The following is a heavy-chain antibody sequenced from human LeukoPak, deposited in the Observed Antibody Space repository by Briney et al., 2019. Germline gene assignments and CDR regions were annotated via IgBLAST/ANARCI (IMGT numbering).Heavy chain of an antibody. CDR3: ARAPYSGRYNVEVH. J-gene: IGHJ4*02. CDR2: ISAYNGNT. V-gene: IGHV1-18*01. CDR1: GYTFSSYG. Sequence: ASVTVSCKASGYTFSSYGVSWVRQAPGQGLEWMGWISAYNGNTNYAQKFQGRVTMTTDTSTSTAYMELRSLRSDDTAVFYCARAPYSGRYNVEVHWGQGTLVTVSS. D-gene: IGHD1-26*01.